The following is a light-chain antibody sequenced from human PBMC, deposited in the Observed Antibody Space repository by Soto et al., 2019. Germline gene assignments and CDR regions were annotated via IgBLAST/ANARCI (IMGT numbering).Light chain of an antibody. CDR3: QQYHTSPIT. J-gene: IGKJ5*01. CDR1: QSLLYTSNNRHY. V-gene: IGKV4-1*01. Sequence: SPLSCWSSQSLLYTSNNRHYLAWFQQKPGQPPKLLIYRASTRESGVPDRFSGSGSGTDFTLTISSLQAEDVAVYYCQQYHTSPITFGQGTRLEIK. CDR2: RAS.